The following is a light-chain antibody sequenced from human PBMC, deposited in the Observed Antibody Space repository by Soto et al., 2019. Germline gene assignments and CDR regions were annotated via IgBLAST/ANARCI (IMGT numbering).Light chain of an antibody. V-gene: IGKV3-20*01. CDR2: GAS. CDR1: QRVSSTY. Sequence: DIVLTQSPGTLSLSPGERATLSCRASQRVSSTYLAWYQQKPGQAPRLLIYGASSRATGIPDRFSGNGSGTDFTLTISRLEPEDFAVYYCQQYGSSPQGYIFGQGTKLEIQ. CDR3: QQYGSSPQGYI. J-gene: IGKJ2*01.